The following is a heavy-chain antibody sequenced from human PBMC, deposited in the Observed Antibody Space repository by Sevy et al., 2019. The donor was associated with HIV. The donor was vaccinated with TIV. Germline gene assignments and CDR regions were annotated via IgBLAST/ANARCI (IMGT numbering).Heavy chain of an antibody. CDR1: GFAFSTHX. D-gene: IGHD2-2*01. J-gene: IGHJ4*01. V-gene: IGHV3-30-3*01. Sequence: GGSLRLSCAASGFAFSTHXXXXXXXAPGKGLEXXAVISYEGTETFYAASVEGRFTISRDNSKNMLSLQINSLRPEDTAVYYCARDGGNSVKWYPLYWGHGTLVTVSS. CDR2: ISYEGTET. CDR3: ARDGGNSVKWYPLY.